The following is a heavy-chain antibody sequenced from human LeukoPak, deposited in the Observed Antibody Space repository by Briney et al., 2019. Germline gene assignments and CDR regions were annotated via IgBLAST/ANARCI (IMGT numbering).Heavy chain of an antibody. CDR3: ARGHRGRYYDSSGYYYFDY. J-gene: IGHJ4*02. CDR2: MNPNSDNI. Sequence: ASVKVSCKASGYTFTNYDINWVRRATGQGLEWMGWMNPNSDNIGYAQKFQGRVTMTRDTSISTAYMELSSLRSEDTAVYYCARGHRGRYYDSSGYYYFDYWGQGTLVTVSS. D-gene: IGHD3-22*01. V-gene: IGHV1-8*01. CDR1: GYTFTNYD.